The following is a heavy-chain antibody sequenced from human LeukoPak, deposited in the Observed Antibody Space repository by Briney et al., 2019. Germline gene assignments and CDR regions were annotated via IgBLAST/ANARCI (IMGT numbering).Heavy chain of an antibody. V-gene: IGHV3-74*01. D-gene: IGHD3-9*01. J-gene: IGHJ4*02. Sequence: GGSLRLSCAASGFTFSSYWMHWVRPAPGKGLVWVSRINSDGSSTSYADSVKGRFTISRDNAKNTLYLQMNSLRAEDTAVYYCARLATKSYYDILTGYYYFDYWGQGTLVTVSS. CDR3: ARLATKSYYDILTGYYYFDY. CDR2: INSDGSST. CDR1: GFTFSSYW.